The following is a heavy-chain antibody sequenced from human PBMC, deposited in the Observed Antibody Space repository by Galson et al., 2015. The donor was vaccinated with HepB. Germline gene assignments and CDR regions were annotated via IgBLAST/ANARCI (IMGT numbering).Heavy chain of an antibody. J-gene: IGHJ4*02. D-gene: IGHD3-3*01. CDR2: ISPSGSAI. V-gene: IGHV3-48*01. CDR3: ARVRSGYSNDY. Sequence: SLRLSCAVSGFTFSSYSMNWVRQAPGKGLEWVSFISPSGSAIDFADSVKGRFTISRDNAKISLYLQMSSLRAEDTAVYYCARVRSGYSNDYWGQGTLVTVSS. CDR1: GFTFSSYS.